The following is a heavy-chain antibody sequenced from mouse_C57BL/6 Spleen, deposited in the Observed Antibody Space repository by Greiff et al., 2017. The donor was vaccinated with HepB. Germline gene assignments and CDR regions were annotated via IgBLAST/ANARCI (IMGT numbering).Heavy chain of an antibody. D-gene: IGHD1-1*01. CDR2: IYPGSGST. V-gene: IGHV1-55*01. Sequence: QVQLQQPGAELVKPGASVKMSCKASGYTFTSYWITWVKQRPGQGLEWIGDIYPGSGSTNYNEKFKSKATLTVDTSSSTAYMQLSSLTSEDSAVYYCARVTTVVRYFDYWGQGTTLTVSS. CDR3: ARVTTVVRYFDY. J-gene: IGHJ2*01. CDR1: GYTFTSYW.